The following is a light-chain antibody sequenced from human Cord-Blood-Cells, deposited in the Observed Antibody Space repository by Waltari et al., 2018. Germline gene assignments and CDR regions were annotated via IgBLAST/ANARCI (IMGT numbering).Light chain of an antibody. CDR3: QQSYSTPGIGT. CDR1: QSISSY. J-gene: IGKJ1*01. V-gene: IGKV1-39*01. Sequence: DIQMTQSPSSRSASVGDRVTITCRASQSISSYLNWYQQKPGKAPKLLIYAASSLQSGVPSRFSGSGSGTDFTLTISSLQPEDFATYYCQQSYSTPGIGTFGQGTKVEIK. CDR2: AAS.